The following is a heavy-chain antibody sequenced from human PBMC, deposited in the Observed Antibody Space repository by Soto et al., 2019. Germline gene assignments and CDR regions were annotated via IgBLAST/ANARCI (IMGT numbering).Heavy chain of an antibody. Sequence: GPTLVNSRETRTLTLLLSGVALTIPGMVVSWIRQPPGKTLERLALIERDDDDKYYSTSLKTRLTISKDTRKNQVVLRMANMDPADTGTYYCARSIRGPRRFNGMD. CDR2: IERDDDDK. CDR3: ARSIRGPRRFNGMD. J-gene: IGHJ6*03. CDR1: GVALTIPGMV. V-gene: IGHV2-70*13. D-gene: IGHD1-20*01.